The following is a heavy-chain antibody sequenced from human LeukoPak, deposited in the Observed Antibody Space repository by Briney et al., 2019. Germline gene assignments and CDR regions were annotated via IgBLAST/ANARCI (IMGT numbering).Heavy chain of an antibody. V-gene: IGHV4-59*01. D-gene: IGHD2-21*02. J-gene: IGHJ6*02. Sequence: SETLSLTCTVSAVSISSYYLSWIRQPPGTGLEWIGHISYNGSTNYNPSLKSRVTISVDTSKNQFSLKLTSLTPADTAVYYCARNAYCGGDCFEAVPYYYAMDVWGQGTTVTVSS. CDR2: ISYNGST. CDR3: ARNAYCGGDCFEAVPYYYAMDV. CDR1: AVSISSYY.